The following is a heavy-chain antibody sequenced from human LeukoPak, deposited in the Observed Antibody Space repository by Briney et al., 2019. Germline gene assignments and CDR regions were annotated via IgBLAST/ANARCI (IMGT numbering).Heavy chain of an antibody. CDR3: ARGRTWNYSWFDP. V-gene: IGHV4-38-2*02. CDR1: GYSISSGYY. J-gene: IGHJ5*02. D-gene: IGHD1-1*01. CDR2: IYHSGST. Sequence: SETLSLTCTVSGYSISSGYYWGWIRQPPGKGLEWIGSIYHSGSTYYNPSLKSRVTISVDTSKNQFSLNLSSVTAADTSVYYCARGRTWNYSWFDPWGQGTLVTVSS.